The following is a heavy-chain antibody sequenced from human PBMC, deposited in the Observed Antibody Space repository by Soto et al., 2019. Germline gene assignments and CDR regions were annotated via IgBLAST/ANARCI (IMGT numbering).Heavy chain of an antibody. CDR3: TTDSRIAAAGSDYFDY. D-gene: IGHD6-13*01. J-gene: IGHJ4*02. Sequence: VGSLRLSCAASGFTFSNAWMSWVRQAPGKGLEWVGRIKSKTDGGTTDYAAPVKGRFTISRDDSKNTLYLQMNILKTEDTAVYYCTTDSRIAAAGSDYFDYWGQGTLVTVSS. CDR2: IKSKTDGGTT. CDR1: GFTFSNAW. V-gene: IGHV3-15*01.